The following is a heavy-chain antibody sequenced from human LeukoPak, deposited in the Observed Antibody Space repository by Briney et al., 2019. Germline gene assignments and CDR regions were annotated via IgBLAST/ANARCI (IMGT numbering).Heavy chain of an antibody. CDR2: IFSGGTI. CDR1: GFTVSSNF. V-gene: IGHV3-53*01. J-gene: IGHJ4*02. D-gene: IGHD5-24*01. Sequence: GGSLRLSCAASGFTVSSNFMTWVRQAPGKGLEWVSVIFSGGTIYYTDSVKGRFTISRDRSKNMLFLEMTSLRADDTAVYYCARGGTVATMYYFDYWGQGTPVTVSS. CDR3: ARGGTVATMYYFDY.